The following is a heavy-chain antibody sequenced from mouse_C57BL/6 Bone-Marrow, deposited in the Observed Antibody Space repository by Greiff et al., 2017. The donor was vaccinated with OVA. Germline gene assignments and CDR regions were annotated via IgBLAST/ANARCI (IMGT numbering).Heavy chain of an antibody. CDR1: GYTFTHYY. J-gene: IGHJ4*01. V-gene: IGHV1-19*01. D-gene: IGHD2-3*01. CDR2: INPYNGGT. CDR3: ARWLLHGYAMDY. Sequence: VQLQQSGPVLVKPGASVKMSCKASGYTFTHYYMNWVKQSHGKSLEWIGVINPYNGGTSYNQKFKGKATLTVDKSSSTAYMELNSLTSEDSAVYYCARWLLHGYAMDYWGQGTSVTVSS.